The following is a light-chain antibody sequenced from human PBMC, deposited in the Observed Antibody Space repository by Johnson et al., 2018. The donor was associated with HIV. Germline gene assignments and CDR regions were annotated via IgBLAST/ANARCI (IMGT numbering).Light chain of an antibody. J-gene: IGLJ1*01. CDR3: GTWDNSLKAEV. V-gene: IGLV1-51*02. Sequence: QSVLTQPPSVSAAPGQMVTISCSGSSSNLGRNYVSWYQQLPGTAPKLLIYQNTWRPSWIPDRFSGSTSGASATHAITGLPPGDEADYYCGTWDNSLKAEVFGTGTKVTVL. CDR1: SSNLGRNY. CDR2: QNT.